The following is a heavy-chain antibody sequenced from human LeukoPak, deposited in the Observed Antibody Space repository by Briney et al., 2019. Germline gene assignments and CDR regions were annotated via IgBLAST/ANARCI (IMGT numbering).Heavy chain of an antibody. V-gene: IGHV1-46*01. CDR1: GYTFTSYY. CDR2: INPSGGCT. J-gene: IGHJ4*02. Sequence: ASVKVSCKASGYTFTSYYMHWVRQAPGQGLEWMGIINPSGGCTSYAQMFQGRVTMTRDTSTSTVYMELSSLRAEATAGYNCARDSRITFGGFLVRNFELWGQGNLVTGSP. CDR3: ARDSRITFGGFLVRNFEL. D-gene: IGHD3-16*01.